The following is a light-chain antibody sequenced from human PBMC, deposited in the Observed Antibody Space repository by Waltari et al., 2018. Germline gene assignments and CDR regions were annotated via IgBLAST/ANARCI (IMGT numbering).Light chain of an antibody. J-gene: IGLJ2*01. CDR3: HSRDSSGNPVV. CDR1: SLRSYY. V-gene: IGLV3-19*01. CDR2: GEN. Sequence: SSELTQDPAVSVALGQTVRISCQGDSLRSYYASWYQQKPGQAPILVLFGENNRPSGIPERISGSNSGNTASLTITGAQAEDEAVYYCHSRDSSGNPVVFGGGTKLTVL.